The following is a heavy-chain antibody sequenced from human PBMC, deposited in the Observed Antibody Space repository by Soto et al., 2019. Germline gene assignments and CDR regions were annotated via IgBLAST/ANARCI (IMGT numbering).Heavy chain of an antibody. Sequence: ASVKVSSKASGYTFTSYALHCVRQAPGQRLEWMGWINAGNGNTKYSQKFQGRVTITRDTSASTAYMELSSLRSEDTAVYYCAREYGSGSYYYYYGMDFRVQGTTVTVSS. CDR2: INAGNGNT. V-gene: IGHV1-3*01. J-gene: IGHJ6*02. CDR3: AREYGSGSYYYYYGMDF. CDR1: GYTFTSYA. D-gene: IGHD3-10*01.